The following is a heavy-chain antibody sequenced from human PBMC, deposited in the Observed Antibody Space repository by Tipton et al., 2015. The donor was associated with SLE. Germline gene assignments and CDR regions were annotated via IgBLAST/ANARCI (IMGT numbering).Heavy chain of an antibody. V-gene: IGHV3-72*01. Sequence: SLRLSCAASGFTFSDHHMDWVRQAPGKGLEWVGRTRNKANGYTTKYAASVKGRFTISRDDSKNSVYLQMNSLKTEDTAVYYCPRVGYYVSSGYATDAFDIWGQGTMVTVSS. CDR3: PRVGYYVSSGYATDAFDI. CDR2: TRNKANGYTT. D-gene: IGHD3-22*01. J-gene: IGHJ3*02. CDR1: GFTFSDHH.